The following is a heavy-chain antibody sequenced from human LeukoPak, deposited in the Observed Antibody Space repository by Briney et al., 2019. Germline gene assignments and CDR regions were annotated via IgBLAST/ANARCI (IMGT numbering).Heavy chain of an antibody. J-gene: IGHJ4*02. CDR2: ISYDGSDK. CDR3: AKDLVGSSWFHGFDY. CDR1: GFTFTSYG. Sequence: GGSLRLSCAASGFTFTSYGMHWVRQAPGKGLEWVAVISYDGSDKSYADSVKGRFTISRDNSKNTLYLQMNSLRAEDTAVYYCAKDLVGSSWFHGFDYWGQGTLVTVSS. V-gene: IGHV3-33*05. D-gene: IGHD6-13*01.